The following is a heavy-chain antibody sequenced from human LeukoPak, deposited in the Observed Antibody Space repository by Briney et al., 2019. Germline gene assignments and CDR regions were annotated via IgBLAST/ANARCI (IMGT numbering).Heavy chain of an antibody. V-gene: IGHV1-69*05. CDR3: AGSRKYYSSSWYRLDY. J-gene: IGHJ4*02. Sequence: SVKVSCKASGGTFSSYAISWVRQAPGQGLEWMGGIIPIFGTANYAQKFQGRVTITTDKSTSTAYMELSSLRSEDTAVYYCAGSRKYYSSSWYRLDYWGQGTLVTVSS. CDR1: GGTFSSYA. D-gene: IGHD6-13*01. CDR2: IIPIFGTA.